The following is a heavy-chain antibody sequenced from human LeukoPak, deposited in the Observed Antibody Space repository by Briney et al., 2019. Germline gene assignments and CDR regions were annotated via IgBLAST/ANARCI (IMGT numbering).Heavy chain of an antibody. CDR2: ISWNSGSI. J-gene: IGHJ4*02. CDR1: GFTFDDYA. V-gene: IGHV3-9*01. D-gene: IGHD2-2*01. CDR3: ARDRCSSTSCYYDY. Sequence: GRSLRLSCAASGFTFDDYAMHWVRQAPGKGLEWVSGISWNSGSIGYADSVKGRFTISRDNAKNSLYLQMNSLRAEDTAVYYCARDRCSSTSCYYDYWGQGTLVTVSS.